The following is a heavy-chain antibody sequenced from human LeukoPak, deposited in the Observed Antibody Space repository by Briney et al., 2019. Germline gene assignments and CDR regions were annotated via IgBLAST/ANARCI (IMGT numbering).Heavy chain of an antibody. V-gene: IGHV3-23*01. J-gene: IGHJ3*02. D-gene: IGHD3-22*01. CDR1: GFTFSSYG. Sequence: GGSLRLSCAASGFTFSSYGMSWVRQAPGKGLEWVSAISGSSGSTYYADSVKGRFTISRDNSKNTLYLQMNSLRAEDTAVYYCAKAYNYYGSTDAFNIWGQGTMVTVSS. CDR3: AKAYNYYGSTDAFNI. CDR2: ISGSSGST.